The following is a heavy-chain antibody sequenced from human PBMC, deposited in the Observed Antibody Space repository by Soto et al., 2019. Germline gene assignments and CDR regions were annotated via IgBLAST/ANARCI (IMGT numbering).Heavy chain of an antibody. CDR3: ARGGIAAAAPPDY. CDR2: IYYSGST. D-gene: IGHD6-13*01. Sequence: QVQLQESGPGLVKPSQTLSLTCTVSGGSISSGGYYWSWIRQQPGKGLEWIGYIYYSGSTYYNPSLKCRVTISVDTSKNQFSLKLSSVTAADPAVYYCARGGIAAAAPPDYWGQGTLVTVSS. CDR1: GGSISSGGYY. J-gene: IGHJ4*02. V-gene: IGHV4-31*03.